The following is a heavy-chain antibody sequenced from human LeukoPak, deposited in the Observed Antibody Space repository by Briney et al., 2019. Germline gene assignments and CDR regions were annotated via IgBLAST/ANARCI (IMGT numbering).Heavy chain of an antibody. CDR3: ARYADHYYFDY. D-gene: IGHD1-14*01. CDR2: IYPGDSDT. V-gene: IGHV5-51*01. Sequence: GESLKISCKGSGYSFTSSWIGWGRQMPGKGVGWMGIIYPGDSDTRYRPSFQGQVTISADKSISTAYLQWSSLNTSDTAMYYCARYADHYYFDYWGQGTLVTVSS. J-gene: IGHJ4*02. CDR1: GYSFTSSW.